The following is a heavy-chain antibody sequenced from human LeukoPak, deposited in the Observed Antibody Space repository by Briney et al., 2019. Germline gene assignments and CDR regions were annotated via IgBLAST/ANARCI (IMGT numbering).Heavy chain of an antibody. Sequence: GRSLRLSCAASGFTSSSYEMNWVRQAPGKGLEWISAISGSSSNVYYAASVRGRFTISRDNAENSLYLQLNTMRAEDTAVYYCARGFRDTAMFLDYWGQGTLVTVSS. V-gene: IGHV3-48*03. J-gene: IGHJ4*02. CDR3: ARGFRDTAMFLDY. CDR1: GFTSSSYE. D-gene: IGHD5-18*01. CDR2: ISGSSSNV.